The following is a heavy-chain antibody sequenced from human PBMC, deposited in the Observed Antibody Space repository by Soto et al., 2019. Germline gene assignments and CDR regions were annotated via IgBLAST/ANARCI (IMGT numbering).Heavy chain of an antibody. Sequence: ASVKVSCKASGYTFTSYGISWVRQAPGQGLEWMGWISAYNGNTNYAQKLQGRVTMTTDTSTSTAYMELRSLRSDDTAVYYCARPGPYYYDSSGYSFDAFDIWGQGTMVTVSS. CDR2: ISAYNGNT. D-gene: IGHD3-22*01. V-gene: IGHV1-18*01. CDR3: ARPGPYYYDSSGYSFDAFDI. J-gene: IGHJ3*02. CDR1: GYTFTSYG.